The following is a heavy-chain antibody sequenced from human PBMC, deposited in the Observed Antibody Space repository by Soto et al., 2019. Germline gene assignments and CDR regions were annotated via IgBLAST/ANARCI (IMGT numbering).Heavy chain of an antibody. V-gene: IGHV1-24*01. CDR2: FDPEDGET. CDR3: ATRYCTNGVCYTGGDYYYYMDL. J-gene: IGHJ6*03. CDR1: GYTLTELS. D-gene: IGHD2-8*01. Sequence: ASVKVSCKVSGYTLTELSMHWVRQAPGKGLEWMGGFDPEDGETIYAQKFQGRVTMTEDTSTDTAYMELSSLRSEDTAVYYCATRYCTNGVCYTGGDYYYYMDLWGKGTTVTVS.